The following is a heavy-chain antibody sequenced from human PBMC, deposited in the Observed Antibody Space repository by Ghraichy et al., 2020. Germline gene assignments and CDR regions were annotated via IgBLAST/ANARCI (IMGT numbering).Heavy chain of an antibody. CDR3: ARADRPGDSSSCVAY. J-gene: IGHJ4*02. Sequence: ASVKVSCKASGYTFTSYGISWVRQAPGQGLEWMGWISAYNGNTNYAQKLQGRVTMTTDTSTSTAYMELRSLRSDDTAVYYCARADRPGDSSSCVAYWGQGTLVTVSS. CDR2: ISAYNGNT. CDR1: GYTFTSYG. D-gene: IGHD6-6*01. V-gene: IGHV1-18*04.